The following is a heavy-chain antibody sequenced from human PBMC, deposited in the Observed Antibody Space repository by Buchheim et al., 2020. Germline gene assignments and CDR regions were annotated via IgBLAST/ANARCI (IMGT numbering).Heavy chain of an antibody. CDR3: ARDYYGSGSTHFDY. CDR2: IWYDGSNK. J-gene: IGHJ4*02. V-gene: IGHV3-33*01. Sequence: QVQLVESGGGVVQPGRSLRLSCAVSGFTFSSNGMHWVRQAPGKGLEWVAVIWYDGSNKYYVDSVKGRFTISRDNSKNTLYLQMNSLRAEDTAVYYCARDYYGSGSTHFDYGGQGTL. CDR1: GFTFSSNG. D-gene: IGHD3-10*01.